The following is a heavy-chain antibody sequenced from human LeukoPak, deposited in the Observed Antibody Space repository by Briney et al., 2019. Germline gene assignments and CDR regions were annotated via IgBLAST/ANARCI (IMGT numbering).Heavy chain of an antibody. CDR3: ARIGHDFWSGYYVY. Sequence: ASVKVSCKASGYTFTGYYMHWVRQAPGQGLEWMGWINPNSGGTNYAQKFQGRVTMTRDTSISTAYMELSRLRSDDTAVYYCARIGHDFWSGYYVYWGQGTLVTVSS. CDR1: GYTFTGYY. V-gene: IGHV1-2*02. CDR2: INPNSGGT. D-gene: IGHD3-3*01. J-gene: IGHJ4*02.